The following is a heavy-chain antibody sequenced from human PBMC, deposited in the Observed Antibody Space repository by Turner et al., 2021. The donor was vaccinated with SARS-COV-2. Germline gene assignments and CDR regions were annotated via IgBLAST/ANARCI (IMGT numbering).Heavy chain of an antibody. CDR3: ARGRDDYIWGSPTPTYYFDY. V-gene: IGHV4-34*01. J-gene: IGHJ4*02. D-gene: IGHD3-16*01. Sequence: QVQLQQWGAGLLTPSETLSLTCAVYGGSFSGYYWSFIRQPPGKGLEWIGEINHSGNTNYNPSLQSRVITSVDTSKNHFSLKLTSVTAADTAVYYCARGRDDYIWGSPTPTYYFDYWGQGTLVTVSS. CDR1: GGSFSGYY. CDR2: INHSGNT.